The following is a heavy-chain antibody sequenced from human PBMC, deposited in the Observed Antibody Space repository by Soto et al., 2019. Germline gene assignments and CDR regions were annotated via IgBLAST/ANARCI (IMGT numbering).Heavy chain of an antibody. Sequence: GGSLRLSCAASGFTFSSYFMHWVRQAPGKGLEWVAFISYDGSNKYYADSVRGRFTISRDNSKNTLSLQMNSLRAEDTAVYYCARQENKVGAPPCFDHWGQGTLVTVSS. J-gene: IGHJ4*02. CDR1: GFTFSSYF. CDR2: ISYDGSNK. D-gene: IGHD3-16*01. V-gene: IGHV3-30*03. CDR3: ARQENKVGAPPCFDH.